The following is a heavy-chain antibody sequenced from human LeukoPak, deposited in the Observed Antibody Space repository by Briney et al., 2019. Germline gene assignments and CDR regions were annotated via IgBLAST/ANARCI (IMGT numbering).Heavy chain of an antibody. V-gene: IGHV1-69*05. Sequence: GASVKVSCKASGGTFSSYAISLVRQAPGQGLEWMGRIIPIFGTANYAQKFQGRVTITTDESTSTAYMELSSLRSEDTAVYYCAGSGDYFDYWGQGTLVTVSS. CDR1: GGTFSSYA. CDR2: IIPIFGTA. D-gene: IGHD2-15*01. J-gene: IGHJ4*02. CDR3: AGSGDYFDY.